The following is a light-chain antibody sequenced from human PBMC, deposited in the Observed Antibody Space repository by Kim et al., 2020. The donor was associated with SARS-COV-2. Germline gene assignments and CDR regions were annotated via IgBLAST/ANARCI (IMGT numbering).Light chain of an antibody. CDR1: QSVSDNY. Sequence: EIVLTQSPGTLSLSPGERATLSCRASQSVSDNYVAWDQQKPGQAPRLLTYGASSRATGIPDRFSGSWSGTDFTFTISRLEPEDFAVYYFQHYETSPSCTFAQGT. CDR3: QHYETSPSCT. J-gene: IGKJ2*02. CDR2: GAS. V-gene: IGKV3-20*01.